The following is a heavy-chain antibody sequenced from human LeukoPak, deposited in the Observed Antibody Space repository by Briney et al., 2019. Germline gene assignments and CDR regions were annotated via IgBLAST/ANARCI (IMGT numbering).Heavy chain of an antibody. D-gene: IGHD6-6*01. V-gene: IGHV3-53*01. Sequence: GGSLRLSCAASGFTVSSNYMSWVRQAPGKGLEWVSVIYSGGSTYYADSVKGRFTISRDNSKNTLHLQMNSLRAEDTAVYYCARVAFRSSSYISGIDYWGQGTLVTVSS. CDR2: IYSGGST. CDR1: GFTVSSNY. J-gene: IGHJ4*02. CDR3: ARVAFRSSSYISGIDY.